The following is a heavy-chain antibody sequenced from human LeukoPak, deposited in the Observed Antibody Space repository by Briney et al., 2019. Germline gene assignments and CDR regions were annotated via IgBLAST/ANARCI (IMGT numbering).Heavy chain of an antibody. CDR3: ARDLHYAFDI. V-gene: IGHV3-48*02. CDR1: GFTFSRYA. J-gene: IGHJ3*02. D-gene: IGHD3-10*01. Sequence: GGSLRLSCAASGFTFSRYAMNWVRQAPGKGLEWVSHIYSSDTTYADSVKGRFTISRDNAKNSLYLQMNSLRDEDTAVYYCARDLHYAFDIWGRGTMVTASS. CDR2: IYSSDTT.